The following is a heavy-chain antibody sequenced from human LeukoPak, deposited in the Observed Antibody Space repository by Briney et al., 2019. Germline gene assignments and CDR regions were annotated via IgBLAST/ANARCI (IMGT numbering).Heavy chain of an antibody. Sequence: PSETLSLTCTVSGGSISSSSYYWGWIRQPPGKGLEWIGSIYYSGSTYYNPSLKSRVTISVDTSKNQFSLKLSSVTAADTAVYYCTRRRGLEPPDYWGQGTLVTVSS. D-gene: IGHD1-14*01. V-gene: IGHV4-39*01. CDR2: IYYSGST. J-gene: IGHJ4*02. CDR3: TRRRGLEPPDY. CDR1: GGSISSSSYY.